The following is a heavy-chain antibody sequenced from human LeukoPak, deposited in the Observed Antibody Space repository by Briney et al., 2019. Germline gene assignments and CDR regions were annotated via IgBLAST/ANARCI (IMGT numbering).Heavy chain of an antibody. CDR2: IYYSGST. CDR1: GGSISSYY. V-gene: IGHV4-59*01. D-gene: IGHD5-24*01. CDR3: AREGGYKYRDWYFDL. J-gene: IGHJ2*01. Sequence: PSETLSLTCTVSGGSISSYYWSWIRQPPGKGLEWIGYIYYSGSTNYNPSLKSRVTISVDTSKNQFSLKLSSVTAADMAVYYCAREGGYKYRDWYFDLWGRGTLVTVSS.